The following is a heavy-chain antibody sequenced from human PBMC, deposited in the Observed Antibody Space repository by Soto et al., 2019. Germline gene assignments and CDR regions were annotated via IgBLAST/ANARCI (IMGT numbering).Heavy chain of an antibody. D-gene: IGHD2-15*01. Sequence: QVQLVQSGAEVEKPGASVKVSCKASGYTFTSYAMHWVRQAPGQRLEWMGWINAGNGNTKYSQKFQGRVTITRDTSASTAYMELSSLRSEDTAVYYCARVSCSGGSCYFNWFDPWGQGTLVTVSS. CDR2: INAGNGNT. CDR3: ARVSCSGGSCYFNWFDP. V-gene: IGHV1-3*01. J-gene: IGHJ5*02. CDR1: GYTFTSYA.